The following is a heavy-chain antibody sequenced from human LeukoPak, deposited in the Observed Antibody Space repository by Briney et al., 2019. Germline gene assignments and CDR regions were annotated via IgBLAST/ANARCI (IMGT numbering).Heavy chain of an antibody. Sequence: GGSLRLSCAVSGLTFSNFAMTWVRQAPGKGLEWVASISGSGGSTYYAASVKGRFTLSRDNSQNTLFLRMTSQRVEDTATYFCASNLMTTRGGLAYWGQGTLVTVSS. V-gene: IGHV3-23*01. CDR2: ISGSGGST. CDR1: GLTFSNFA. CDR3: ASNLMTTRGGLAY. D-gene: IGHD1-14*01. J-gene: IGHJ4*02.